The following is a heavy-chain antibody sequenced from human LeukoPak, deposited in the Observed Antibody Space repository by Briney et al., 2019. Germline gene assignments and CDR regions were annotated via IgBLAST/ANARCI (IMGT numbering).Heavy chain of an antibody. CDR3: AKAVTMVRGLIYYGVDV. V-gene: IGHV3-23*01. Sequence: PGGSLRLSCAASGFTFSAYAMSWVRQAPGKGLEWVSVITGSGTNTYYADSVKGRFAVSRDNSKNTLYPQMNRLRAEDTAVYYCAKAVTMVRGLIYYGVDVWGKGTTVTVSS. CDR2: ITGSGTNT. CDR1: GFTFSAYA. D-gene: IGHD3-10*01. J-gene: IGHJ6*04.